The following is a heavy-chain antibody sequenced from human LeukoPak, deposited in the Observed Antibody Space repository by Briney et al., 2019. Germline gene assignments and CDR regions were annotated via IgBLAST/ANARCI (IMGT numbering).Heavy chain of an antibody. V-gene: IGHV3-23*01. J-gene: IGHJ6*02. CDR2: ISGSGGST. CDR3: AKFSNSHRYSYVMKYYYGMDV. CDR1: GFTFSTSA. D-gene: IGHD5-18*01. Sequence: PGGSLRLSCAASGFTFSTSAMNWVRQAPGKGLEWVSAISGSGGSTYYADSVKGRFTISRDNSKNTLYLQMNSLRAEDTAVYYCAKFSNSHRYSYVMKYYYGMDVWGQGTTVTVSS.